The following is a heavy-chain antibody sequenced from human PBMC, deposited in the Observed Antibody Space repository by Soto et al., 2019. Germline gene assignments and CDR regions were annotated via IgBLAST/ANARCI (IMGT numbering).Heavy chain of an antibody. J-gene: IGHJ4*02. D-gene: IGHD2-15*01. CDR2: ISAYNGNT. CDR3: ARDFRVVVAATPGY. CDR1: GYTFTSYG. V-gene: IGHV1-18*01. Sequence: GASVKVSCKASGYTFTSYGISWVRQAPGQGLEWMGWISAYNGNTNYAQELQGRVTMTTDTSTSTAYMELRSLRSDDTAVYYCARDFRVVVAATPGYWGQGTLVTVSS.